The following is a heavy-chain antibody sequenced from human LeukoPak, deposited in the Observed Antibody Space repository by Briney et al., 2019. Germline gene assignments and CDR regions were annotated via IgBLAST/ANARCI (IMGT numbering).Heavy chain of an antibody. Sequence: GGSLRLSCAASGFTFSSYGMHWVRQAPGKGLEWVAFIRYDGSNKYYADSVKGRFTISRDNSKNTLYLQMNSLRAEDTAVYYCAKDGNSNYVGYYYYYMDVWGKGTTVTVSS. CDR3: AKDGNSNYVGYYYYYMDV. J-gene: IGHJ6*03. CDR2: IRYDGSNK. CDR1: GFTFSSYG. V-gene: IGHV3-30*02. D-gene: IGHD1-7*01.